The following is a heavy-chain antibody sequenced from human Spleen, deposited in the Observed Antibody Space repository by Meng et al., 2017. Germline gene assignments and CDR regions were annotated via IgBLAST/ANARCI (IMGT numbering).Heavy chain of an antibody. J-gene: IGHJ4*02. CDR3: ARDPHDHGGNVRFDY. CDR2: INHSGST. D-gene: IGHD4-23*01. V-gene: IGHV4-34*01. Sequence: QGQLQQWVAGLLKPSETLSLTCAVYGGSFSGYYWSWIRQPPGKGLEWIGEINHSGSTNYNPSLKSRVTISVDTSKNQFSLKLSSVTAADTAVYYCARDPHDHGGNVRFDYWGQGTLVTVSS. CDR1: GGSFSGYY.